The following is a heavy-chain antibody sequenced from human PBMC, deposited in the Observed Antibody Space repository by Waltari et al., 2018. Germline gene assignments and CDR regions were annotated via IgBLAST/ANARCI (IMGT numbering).Heavy chain of an antibody. CDR1: GFTFSSYA. J-gene: IGHJ4*02. D-gene: IGHD6-13*01. CDR3: AKEVLSSSWYNYYYFDY. V-gene: IGHV3-23*04. CDR2: ISGSGGST. Sequence: EVQLVESGGGLVQPGGSLRLSCAASGFTFSSYAMSWVRQAPGKGLEWVSAISGSGGSTYYADSVKGRFTISRDNSKNTLYLQMNSLRAEDTAVYYCAKEVLSSSWYNYYYFDYWGQGILVTVSS.